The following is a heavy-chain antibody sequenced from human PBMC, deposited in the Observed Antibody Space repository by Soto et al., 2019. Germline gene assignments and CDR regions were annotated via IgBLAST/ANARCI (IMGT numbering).Heavy chain of an antibody. CDR1: GFTFSSYS. Sequence: EVQLVESGGGLVKPGGSLRLSCAASGFTFSSYSMNWVRQAPGKGLEWVSSISSSSSYIYYADSVKGRFTISRDNAKNSLYLQMNSLRAEDTAVYYCARGRYSSSWYLAEGWFDPWGQGTLVTVSS. CDR2: ISSSSSYI. D-gene: IGHD6-13*01. J-gene: IGHJ5*02. CDR3: ARGRYSSSWYLAEGWFDP. V-gene: IGHV3-21*01.